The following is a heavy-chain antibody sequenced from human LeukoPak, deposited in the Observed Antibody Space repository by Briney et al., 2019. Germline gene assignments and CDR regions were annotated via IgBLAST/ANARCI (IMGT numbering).Heavy chain of an antibody. Sequence: GRSLRLSCAASGFTFSSYGMHWVRQAPGKGLEWVAVISYDGSNKYYADSVKGRFTISRDNSKNTLYLQMNSLRAEDTAVYYCAKVGYSSGWYEDYWGQGTLVTVSP. CDR2: ISYDGSNK. J-gene: IGHJ4*02. V-gene: IGHV3-30*18. D-gene: IGHD6-19*01. CDR1: GFTFSSYG. CDR3: AKVGYSSGWYEDY.